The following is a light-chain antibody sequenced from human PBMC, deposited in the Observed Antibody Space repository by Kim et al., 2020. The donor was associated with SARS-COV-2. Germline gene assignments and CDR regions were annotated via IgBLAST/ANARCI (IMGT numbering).Light chain of an antibody. J-gene: IGLJ3*02. Sequence: QAGLTQPPSVSKGLRQTATLTCTGNNNNVGYQGATWLQQHQGHPPKLLSYRDNSRPSGISERFSASRSGNIDSLTISGLQPEDEADYYCSAWDSSLTAWVFGGGTQLTVL. CDR1: NNNVGYQG. V-gene: IGLV10-54*01. CDR3: SAWDSSLTAWV. CDR2: RDN.